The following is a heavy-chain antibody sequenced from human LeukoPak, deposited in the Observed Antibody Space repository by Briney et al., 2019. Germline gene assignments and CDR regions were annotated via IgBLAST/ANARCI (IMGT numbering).Heavy chain of an antibody. J-gene: IGHJ5*02. D-gene: IGHD3-22*01. Sequence: PGRSLRLSCTASGFTFGDYAMSWFRQAPGKGLEWVGFLISRAYCGTTDYPASVQGRFTISRDDSKSIAYLQMNSLKTEDAAVYYCTSSGGYYYDSSGYLDWFHPWGQGTLVTVSS. CDR3: TSSGGYYYDSSGYLDWFHP. CDR1: GFTFGDYA. V-gene: IGHV3-49*03. CDR2: LISRAYCGTT.